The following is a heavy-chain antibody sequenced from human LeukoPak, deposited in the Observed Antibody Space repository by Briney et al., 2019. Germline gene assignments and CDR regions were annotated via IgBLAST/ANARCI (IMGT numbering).Heavy chain of an antibody. V-gene: IGHV3-23*01. CDR3: ANEVRPNDY. Sequence: GGSLRLSCVASGFTFSSHAMCWVRQAPGKGLEWVASIDISGGSTYYEDSVQGWFTISRDNSKNTLYLEMNSLRVEDTALYYCANEVRPNDYWGQGTLVTVSS. CDR1: GFTFSSHA. D-gene: IGHD1-1*01. CDR2: IDISGGST. J-gene: IGHJ4*02.